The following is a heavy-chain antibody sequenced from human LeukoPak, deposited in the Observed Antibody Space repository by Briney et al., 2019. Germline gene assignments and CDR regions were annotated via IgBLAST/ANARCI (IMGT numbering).Heavy chain of an antibody. J-gene: IGHJ4*02. CDR3: ARLVAYCSSTSCSFDY. CDR2: IYYSGST. V-gene: IGHV4-39*01. CDR1: GGSISSSSYY. Sequence: SETLSLTCSVSGGSISSSSYYWGWIHQPPGKGLEWIGSIYYSGSTYYNPSLKSRVTISVDTSRNQLSLKLSSVTAADTAVYYCARLVAYCSSTSCSFDYWGQGTLVTVSS. D-gene: IGHD2-2*01.